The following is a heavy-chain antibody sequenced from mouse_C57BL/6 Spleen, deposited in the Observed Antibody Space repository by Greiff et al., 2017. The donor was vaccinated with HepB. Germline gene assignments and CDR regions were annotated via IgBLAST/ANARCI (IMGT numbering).Heavy chain of an antibody. V-gene: IGHV14-2*01. D-gene: IGHD4-1*01. Sequence: EVKLVESGAELVKPGASVKLSCTASGFNIKDYYMHWVKQRTEQGLEWIGRIDPEDGETKYAPTFQGKATITADTSSNTAYLQLSSLTSEDTAVYYCARFGTSFAYWGQGTLVTVSA. J-gene: IGHJ3*01. CDR3: ARFGTSFAY. CDR1: GFNIKDYY. CDR2: IDPEDGET.